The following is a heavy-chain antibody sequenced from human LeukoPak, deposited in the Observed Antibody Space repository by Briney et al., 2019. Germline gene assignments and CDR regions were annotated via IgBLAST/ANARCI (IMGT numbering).Heavy chain of an antibody. D-gene: IGHD2-15*01. J-gene: IGHJ4*02. Sequence: GGSLRLSCAASGFTFSNAWMSWVRQAPGKGLEWVGRIKSKTDGGTTDYAAPVKGRFTISRDDSKNTLYLQMNSLKTEDTAVYYCTTAPNPIVVVVAATLYYFDYWGQGTLVTVSS. V-gene: IGHV3-15*01. CDR2: IKSKTDGGTT. CDR1: GFTFSNAW. CDR3: TTAPNPIVVVVAATLYYFDY.